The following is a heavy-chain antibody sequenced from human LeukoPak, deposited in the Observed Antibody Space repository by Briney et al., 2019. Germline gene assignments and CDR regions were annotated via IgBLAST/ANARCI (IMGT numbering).Heavy chain of an antibody. V-gene: IGHV3-21*01. J-gene: IGHJ4*02. CDR1: GFTFDDYA. CDR3: ARQGSSGWYGGDY. Sequence: PGGSLRLSCAASGFTFDDYAMHWVRQAPGKGLEWVSSISSSSSYIYYADSVKGRFTISRDNAKNSLYLQMNSLRAEDTAVYYCARQGSSGWYGGDYWGQGTLVTVSS. CDR2: ISSSSSYI. D-gene: IGHD6-19*01.